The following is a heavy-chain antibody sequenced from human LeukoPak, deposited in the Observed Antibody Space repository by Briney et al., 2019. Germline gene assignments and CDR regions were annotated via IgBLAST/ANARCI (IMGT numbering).Heavy chain of an antibody. Sequence: PSETLSLTCTVSGYSFSSGYYWGWIRQPPGKGLEWIGSIYHSGSTYYNPSLESRVTISIDTSKNQFSLKLSSVTAADTAVYYCARDNSGWNYFDYWGQGTLVTVSS. D-gene: IGHD6-19*01. CDR1: GYSFSSGYY. V-gene: IGHV4-38-2*02. CDR2: IYHSGST. CDR3: ARDNSGWNYFDY. J-gene: IGHJ4*02.